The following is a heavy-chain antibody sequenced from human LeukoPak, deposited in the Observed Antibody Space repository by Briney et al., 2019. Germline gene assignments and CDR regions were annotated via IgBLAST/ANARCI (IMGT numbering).Heavy chain of an antibody. D-gene: IGHD6-13*01. V-gene: IGHV3-53*01. CDR1: GFTVSSNY. CDR3: ARDYTAAAGTPFHY. J-gene: IGHJ4*02. Sequence: GGSLRLSCAASGFTVSSNYMSWVRQAPGKGLEWVSVIYSGGSTYYADSVKGRFTISRDNSKNTLYLQMNSLRAEDTAVYYCARDYTAAAGTPFHYWGQGTLVTVSS. CDR2: IYSGGST.